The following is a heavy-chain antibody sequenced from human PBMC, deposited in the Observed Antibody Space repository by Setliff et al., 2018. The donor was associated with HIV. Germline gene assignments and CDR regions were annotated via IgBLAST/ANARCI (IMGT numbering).Heavy chain of an antibody. CDR1: GGSINSGTYY. Sequence: SETLSLTCTVSGGSINSGTYYWSWIRQPAGKGLEWIGRIYTSGSTNYYPSLKSRVTISVDTSKNQFSLKLKSLTAADTAMYYCARGVWSGYYPDAFDIWGQGTMVTVSS. CDR3: ARGVWSGYYPDAFDI. J-gene: IGHJ3*02. V-gene: IGHV4-61*02. CDR2: IYTSGST. D-gene: IGHD3-3*01.